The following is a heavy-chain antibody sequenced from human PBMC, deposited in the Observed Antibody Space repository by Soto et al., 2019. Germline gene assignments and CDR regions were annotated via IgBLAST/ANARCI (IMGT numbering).Heavy chain of an antibody. V-gene: IGHV4-59*01. CDR1: GGSISSYY. Sequence: ETLSLTCTVSGGSISSYYWSWIRQPPGKGLEWIGYIYYSGSTNYNPSLKSRVTISVDTSKNQFSLKLSSVTAADTAVYYCAREYYYGSESYSYDYWGQGTLVTVSS. J-gene: IGHJ4*02. D-gene: IGHD3-10*01. CDR3: AREYYYGSESYSYDY. CDR2: IYYSGST.